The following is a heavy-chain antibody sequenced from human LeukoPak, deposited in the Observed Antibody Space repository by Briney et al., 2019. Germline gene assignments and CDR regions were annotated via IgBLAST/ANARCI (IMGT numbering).Heavy chain of an antibody. D-gene: IGHD6-13*01. CDR3: ARAYSSSWPFDY. Sequence: GGSLRLSCAASGFTFSSYAISWVRQAPGQGLEWMGRIIPIFGTANYAQKFQGRVTITTDESTSTAYMELSSLRSEDTAVYYCARAYSSSWPFDYWGQGTLVTVSS. V-gene: IGHV1-69*05. CDR1: GFTFSSYA. CDR2: IIPIFGTA. J-gene: IGHJ4*02.